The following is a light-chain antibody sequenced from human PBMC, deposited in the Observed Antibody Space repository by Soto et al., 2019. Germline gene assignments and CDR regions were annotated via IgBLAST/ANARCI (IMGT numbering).Light chain of an antibody. CDR1: QSVSSQ. Sequence: EIVLTQSQATLSLSPGERATLSCRASQSVSSQLAWYQPKPGQAPRLLIYDASSRATGIPARFSDSGSGTDFTLTIGSLEHEDCAVYYCQQRSDWPLLTFGGGTKVEIK. CDR3: QQRSDWPLLT. V-gene: IGKV3-11*01. CDR2: DAS. J-gene: IGKJ4*01.